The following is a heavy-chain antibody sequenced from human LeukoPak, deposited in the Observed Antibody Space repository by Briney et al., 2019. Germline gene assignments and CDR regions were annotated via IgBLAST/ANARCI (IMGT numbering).Heavy chain of an antibody. V-gene: IGHV4-59*01. D-gene: IGHD4-17*01. CDR2: MYDSGST. Sequence: KASETLSLTCTVSGGSISSYSWSWIRQPPGKGLEWIGVMYDSGSTNYNPSLKSRVTISIDTSKNQFSLRLSSVTAADTAVYYCARESWNGDYGDGFDMWGQGTMVTVSS. J-gene: IGHJ3*02. CDR3: ARESWNGDYGDGFDM. CDR1: GGSISSYS.